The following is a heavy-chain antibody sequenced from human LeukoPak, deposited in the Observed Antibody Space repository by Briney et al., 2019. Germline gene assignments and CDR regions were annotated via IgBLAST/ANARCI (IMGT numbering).Heavy chain of an antibody. D-gene: IGHD1-1*01. CDR1: GYSFTTYW. CDR3: ARGPRGGNWNEALDY. V-gene: IGHV5-51*01. J-gene: IGHJ4*02. Sequence: GESLKISCKGSGYSFTTYWIGWVRQMPGEGLEWMGMFFPGDSDRRYSPSFQGQVTISADKSITTAYLQWNSLKASDTAIYYCARGPRGGNWNEALDYWGQGTLVTVSS. CDR2: FFPGDSDR.